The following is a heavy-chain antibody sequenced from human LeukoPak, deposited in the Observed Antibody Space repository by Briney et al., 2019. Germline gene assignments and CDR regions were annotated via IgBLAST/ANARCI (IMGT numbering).Heavy chain of an antibody. V-gene: IGHV1-18*01. D-gene: IGHD6-19*01. Sequence: PVASVKVSCKASGYTFISYAMHWVRQAPGQRLEWMGWISAYNGNTNYAQKLQGRVTMTTDTSTSTAYMELRSLRSDDTAVYYCAVAVAGTVRSFVYWGQGTLVTVSS. CDR2: ISAYNGNT. CDR3: AVAVAGTVRSFVY. CDR1: GYTFISYA. J-gene: IGHJ4*02.